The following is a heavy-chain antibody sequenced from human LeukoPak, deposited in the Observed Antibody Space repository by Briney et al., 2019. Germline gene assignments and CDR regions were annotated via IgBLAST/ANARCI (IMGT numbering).Heavy chain of an antibody. CDR3: VRDDAGTDHNYYGMDV. J-gene: IGHJ6*02. CDR2: ISSGGSTI. CDR1: GFTFSSNS. D-gene: IGHD1-14*01. Sequence: GGSLRLSCAASGFTFSSNSMNWVRQAPGKGLEWVSYISSGGSTIYYADSVEGRFTISRDNAKNSLYLQMNSLRDEDTAVYYCVRDDAGTDHNYYGMDVWGQGTTVTVSS. V-gene: IGHV3-48*02.